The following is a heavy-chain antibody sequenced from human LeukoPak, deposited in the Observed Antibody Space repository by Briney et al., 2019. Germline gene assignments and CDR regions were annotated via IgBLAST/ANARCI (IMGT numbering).Heavy chain of an antibody. J-gene: IGHJ5*02. CDR3: ARVGEYCSSTSCYRYSWFDP. Sequence: PSETLSLTCAVSGGSLSAYYWSWIRQPPGKGLEWIGEINHSGSANYNPSLKSRVTISVDTSKNQFSLKLSSVTAADTAVYYCARVGEYCSSTSCYRYSWFDPWGQGTLVTVSS. D-gene: IGHD2-2*02. CDR2: INHSGSA. CDR1: GGSLSAYY. V-gene: IGHV4-34*01.